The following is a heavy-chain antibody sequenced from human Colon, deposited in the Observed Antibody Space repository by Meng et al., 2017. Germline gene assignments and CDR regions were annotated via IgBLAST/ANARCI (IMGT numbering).Heavy chain of an antibody. D-gene: IGHD3-9*01. J-gene: IGHJ4*02. Sequence: LLNPQKSLYLTCTGNDEAFSGYFLPWIPQPPGQGLEWVGEIHPRGSTYYSPSLESRVTLPLHTSKNQFSLTLSSMTAADTAVYYCARGVDWAKSGNFWGQGTLVTVSS. CDR2: IHPRGST. CDR3: ARGVDWAKSGNF. V-gene: IGHV4-34*01. CDR1: DEAFSGYF.